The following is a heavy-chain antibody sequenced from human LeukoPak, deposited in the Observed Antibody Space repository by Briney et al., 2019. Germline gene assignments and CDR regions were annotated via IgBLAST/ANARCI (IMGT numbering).Heavy chain of an antibody. V-gene: IGHV4-31*03. CDR1: GGSISSGGYS. J-gene: IGHJ3*02. CDR3: ARYLGLRLDAFDI. D-gene: IGHD4-17*01. Sequence: SQTLSLTCTVSGGSISSGGYSWAWVRQHPGKGLEWIGYIYYSGNTYYNPFLQSRLTISLDTSKNQFSLKLYSVTAADTAVYYCARYLGLRLDAFDIWGQGTMVTVSS. CDR2: IYYSGNT.